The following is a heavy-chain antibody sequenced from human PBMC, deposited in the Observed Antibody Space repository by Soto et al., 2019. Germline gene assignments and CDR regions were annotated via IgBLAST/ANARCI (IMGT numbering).Heavy chain of an antibody. CDR1: GFSLSNYA. CDR2: ISYDGSNK. CDR3: ARYRAQRVTAAFDI. V-gene: IGHV3-30-3*01. D-gene: IGHD2-21*02. J-gene: IGHJ3*02. Sequence: PGGSLRLSCEVSGFSLSNYAIHWVRQAPGKGLEWVAVISYDGSNKYYADSVKGRFTISRDNSKNTLYLQMNSLRAEDTAVYYCARYRAQRVTAAFDIWGQGTMVTVSS.